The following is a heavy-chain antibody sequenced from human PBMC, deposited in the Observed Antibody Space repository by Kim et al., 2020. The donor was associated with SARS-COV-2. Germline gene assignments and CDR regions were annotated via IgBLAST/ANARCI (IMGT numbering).Heavy chain of an antibody. CDR2: ISSSSYI. D-gene: IGHD2-2*01. V-gene: IGHV3-21*01. CDR3: ARAQGYCSSTSCYGWFDP. Sequence: GGSLRLSCAASGFTFSSYSMNWVRQAPGKGLEWVSSISSSSYIYYADSVKGRFTISRDNAKNSLYLQMNSLRAEDTAVYYCARAQGYCSSTSCYGWFDPWGQGTLVTVSS. J-gene: IGHJ5*02. CDR1: GFTFSSYS.